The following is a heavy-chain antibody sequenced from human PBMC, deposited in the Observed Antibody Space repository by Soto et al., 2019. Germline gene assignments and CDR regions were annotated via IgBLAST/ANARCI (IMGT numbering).Heavy chain of an antibody. CDR2: FDPEDGET. D-gene: IGHD3-9*01. V-gene: IGHV1-24*01. Sequence: ASVKVSCKVSGYTLTELSMHWVRQAPGKGLEWMGGFDPEDGETIYAQKFQGRVTMTEDTSTDTAYMELSSLRSEDTAVYYCATASGRRPYYDILTGYSVDWFDPWGQGTLVTVSS. CDR1: GYTLTELS. CDR3: ATASGRRPYYDILTGYSVDWFDP. J-gene: IGHJ5*02.